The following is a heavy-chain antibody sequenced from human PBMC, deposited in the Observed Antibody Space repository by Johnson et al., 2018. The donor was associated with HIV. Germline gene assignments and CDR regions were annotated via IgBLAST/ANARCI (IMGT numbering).Heavy chain of an antibody. D-gene: IGHD7-27*01. CDR1: GFTVSSNY. CDR2: IYSGGST. Sequence: VQLVESGGGLVQPGGSLRLSCAASGFTVSSNYMSWVRQAPGKGLEWVSVIYSGGSTYYADSVKGRFTLSRDNSRNTLYLQMNSLTAEDTAVYYCAKDQASVGTGEYAFDIWGQGTMVTVSS. V-gene: IGHV3-66*01. CDR3: AKDQASVGTGEYAFDI. J-gene: IGHJ3*02.